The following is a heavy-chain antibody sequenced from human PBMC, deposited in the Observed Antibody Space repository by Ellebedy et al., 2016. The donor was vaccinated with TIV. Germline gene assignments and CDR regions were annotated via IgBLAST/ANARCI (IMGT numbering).Heavy chain of an antibody. CDR1: GQPVSGYF. J-gene: IGHJ6*04. CDR3: ARLRYFYGSGPKYSYYGMDV. Sequence: MPSETLSLTCAVYGQPVSGYFWSWIPQPPGKGLDCNAELNHSGTANSTPSLKSRITISIDTSKNQSSLALSSVTAADTAVYYCARLRYFYGSGPKYSYYGMDVWGKGTTVTVSS. D-gene: IGHD3-10*01. CDR2: LNHSGTA. V-gene: IGHV4-34*01.